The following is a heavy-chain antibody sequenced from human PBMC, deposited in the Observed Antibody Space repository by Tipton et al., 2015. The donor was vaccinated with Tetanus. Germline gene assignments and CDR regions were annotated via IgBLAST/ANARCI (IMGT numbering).Heavy chain of an antibody. D-gene: IGHD6-13*01. CDR3: AREPIAAAWEHHWFDP. CDR2: ISSSSSYT. J-gene: IGHJ5*02. Sequence: SLRLSCAASGFTFSDYYMSWIRQAPGKGLEWVSYISSSSSYTNYADSVKGRFTISRDNAKNSLYLQMNSLRAEDTAVYYCAREPIAAAWEHHWFDPWGQGTLVTVSS. CDR1: GFTFSDYY. V-gene: IGHV3-11*06.